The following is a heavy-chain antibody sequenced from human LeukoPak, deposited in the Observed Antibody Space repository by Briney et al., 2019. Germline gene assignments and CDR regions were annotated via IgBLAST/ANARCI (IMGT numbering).Heavy chain of an antibody. J-gene: IGHJ3*02. CDR2: ISGSGTRT. Sequence: PGGSLRLSCAASGFTFSSYAMNWVRQAPGKGLEWVSTISGSGTRTYYADSVKGRFTISRDNSKDTLYMQMNSLRAEDTAVYYCAKEQRWEPGGAFDIWGQGTMVTVSS. D-gene: IGHD1-26*01. CDR3: AKEQRWEPGGAFDI. V-gene: IGHV3-23*01. CDR1: GFTFSSYA.